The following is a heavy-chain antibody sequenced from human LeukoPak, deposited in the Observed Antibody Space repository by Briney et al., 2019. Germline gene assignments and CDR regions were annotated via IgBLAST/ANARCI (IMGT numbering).Heavy chain of an antibody. D-gene: IGHD3-9*01. CDR3: ARGVNFAHILTGYFRFAAFDI. Sequence: SQTLSLTCTVSGGSVTSGDDYWGWIRQHLGRGLERIGYISSGGSTYANPSLKSRISISIDRSKNQFSLNVRSVTAADTAVYFCARGVNFAHILTGYFRFAAFDIWGQGTVVTVSS. CDR2: ISSGGST. V-gene: IGHV4-31*03. CDR1: GGSVTSGDDY. J-gene: IGHJ3*02.